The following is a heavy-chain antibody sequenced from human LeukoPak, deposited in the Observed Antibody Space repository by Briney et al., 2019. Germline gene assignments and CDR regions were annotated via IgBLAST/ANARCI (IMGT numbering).Heavy chain of an antibody. Sequence: PSETLSLTCTVSGGSISSYYWSWIRQPPGKGLEWIGYIYTSGSTNYNPSLKSRVTISVDTSKHQFSLKLSSVTAADTAVYYCARHFPYSSSWNDAFDIWGQGTMVTVSS. J-gene: IGHJ3*02. CDR1: GGSISSYY. CDR3: ARHFPYSSSWNDAFDI. V-gene: IGHV4-4*09. D-gene: IGHD6-13*01. CDR2: IYTSGST.